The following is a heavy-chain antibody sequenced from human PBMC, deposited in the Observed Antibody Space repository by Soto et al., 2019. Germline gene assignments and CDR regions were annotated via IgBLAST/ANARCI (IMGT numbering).Heavy chain of an antibody. CDR1: GFTCSGYS. CDR3: ARVGHYYYYYMDV. J-gene: IGHJ6*03. Sequence: EVQLVESGGGLVKPGGSLRLSCAASGFTCSGYSMNWVRQAPGKGLEWVSSISSSSSYIYYADSVKGRFTISRDNAKNSLYLQMNSLRAEDTAVYYCARVGHYYYYYMDVWGKGTTVTVSS. V-gene: IGHV3-21*01. CDR2: ISSSSSYI.